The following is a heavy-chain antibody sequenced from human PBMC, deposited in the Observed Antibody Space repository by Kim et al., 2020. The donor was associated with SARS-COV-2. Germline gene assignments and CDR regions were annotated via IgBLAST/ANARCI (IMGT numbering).Heavy chain of an antibody. CDR2: SNK. CDR3: ASGSGPFDY. Sequence: SNKYYADSVKGRFTISRDNSKNTLYLQMNSLRAEDTAVYYCASGSGPFDYWGQGTLVTVSS. D-gene: IGHD5-12*01. J-gene: IGHJ4*02. V-gene: IGHV3-33*01.